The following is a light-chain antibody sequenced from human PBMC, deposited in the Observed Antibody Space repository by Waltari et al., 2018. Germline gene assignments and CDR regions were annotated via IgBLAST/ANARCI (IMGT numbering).Light chain of an antibody. Sequence: QFPLPQSASVSGSPGQSTTISCTGTSRDVGSFDFVPWYQHLPGRAPTPILFGVGKRPSGISDRFSGSKSGNTASLTISGLQSEDEAHYYCSSYTQSRTRVFGGGTKVTVL. J-gene: IGLJ3*02. CDR2: GVG. CDR1: SRDVGSFDF. CDR3: SSYTQSRTRV. V-gene: IGLV2-23*02.